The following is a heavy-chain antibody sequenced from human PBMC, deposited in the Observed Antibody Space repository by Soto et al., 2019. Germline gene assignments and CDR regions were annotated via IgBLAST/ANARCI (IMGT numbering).Heavy chain of an antibody. Sequence: HPVGSLRLSCAASGFTFSSYGMHWVRQAPGKGLEWVAVISYDGSNKYYADSVKGRFTISRDNSKNTLYLQMNSLRAEDTAVYYCAKSGSSRYYYYGMDVWGQGTTVTVSS. CDR2: ISYDGSNK. V-gene: IGHV3-30*18. CDR3: AKSGSSRYYYYGMDV. CDR1: GFTFSSYG. D-gene: IGHD3-10*01. J-gene: IGHJ6*02.